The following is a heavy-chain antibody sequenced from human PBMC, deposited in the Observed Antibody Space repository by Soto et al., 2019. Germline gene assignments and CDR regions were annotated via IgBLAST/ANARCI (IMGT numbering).Heavy chain of an antibody. CDR3: ARESGSYYFDY. J-gene: IGHJ4*02. Sequence: SETLSLTCTVSGDSISPYYWSWIRQPPGKGLEWIGYIYYSGTTNYNPSLKSRVTLSGDTSKNQFSLKLSSVTAADTAVDYCARESGSYYFDYWGQGTLVTVSS. CDR2: IYYSGTT. CDR1: GDSISPYY. V-gene: IGHV4-59*01. D-gene: IGHD1-26*01.